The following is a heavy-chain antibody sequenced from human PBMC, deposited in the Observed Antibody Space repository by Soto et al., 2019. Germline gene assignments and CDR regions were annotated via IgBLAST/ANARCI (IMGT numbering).Heavy chain of an antibody. V-gene: IGHV4-30-2*01. CDR1: GGSISSGGYS. CDR3: ARGPPFGY. D-gene: IGHD3-10*01. Sequence: SETLSLTCAVSGGSISSGGYSWSWIRQPPGKGLEWIGYIYHSGSPYYNPSLKSRVTISVDRSKNQFSLKLSSVTAADTAVYYCARGPPFGYWGQGTPVTVSS. J-gene: IGHJ4*02. CDR2: IYHSGSP.